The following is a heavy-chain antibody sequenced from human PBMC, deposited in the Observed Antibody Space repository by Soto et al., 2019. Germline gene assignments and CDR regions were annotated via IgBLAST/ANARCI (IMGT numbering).Heavy chain of an antibody. CDR3: AADPYSSSWVFDY. D-gene: IGHD6-13*01. CDR1: GFSLSTSGMC. V-gene: IGHV2-70*11. Sequence: SGPTLVNPTQTLTLTCTFSGFSLSTSGMCVSWIRQPPGKALEWLARIDWDDDKYYSTSLKTRLTISKDTSKNQVVLTMTNMDPVDTDTYYCAADPYSSSWVFDYWGQGTLVTVSS. J-gene: IGHJ4*02. CDR2: IDWDDDK.